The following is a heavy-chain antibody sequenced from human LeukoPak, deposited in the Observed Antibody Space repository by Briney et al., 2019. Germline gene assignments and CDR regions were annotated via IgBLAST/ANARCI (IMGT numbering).Heavy chain of an antibody. Sequence: SGGSLKLSCAASGFTFSGSAMQWVRQASGKGLERVGRIRSKANTYATAYAASVKGRFTISRDDSKNTAYLQMNSLKTEDTAVYYCTRVTGDYAYYYYYGMDVWGKGTTVTVSS. CDR1: GFTFSGSA. V-gene: IGHV3-73*01. D-gene: IGHD4-17*01. CDR2: IRSKANTYAT. J-gene: IGHJ6*04. CDR3: TRVTGDYAYYYYYGMDV.